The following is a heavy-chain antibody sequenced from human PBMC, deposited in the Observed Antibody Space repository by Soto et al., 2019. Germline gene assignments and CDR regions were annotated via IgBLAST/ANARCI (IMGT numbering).Heavy chain of an antibody. CDR3: ASGPLGDWLLKY. Sequence: GASVKASCKASRYTFTTYDMNWVRQATGQGLEWMGWMNPSTGNSRFAQQFLGRVTMTRDTSISTAYMQLSGLRSDDTAIYYCASGPLGDWLLKYWGQGTLVTVS. J-gene: IGHJ4*02. D-gene: IGHD3-3*01. V-gene: IGHV1-8*01. CDR2: MNPSTGNS. CDR1: RYTFTTYD.